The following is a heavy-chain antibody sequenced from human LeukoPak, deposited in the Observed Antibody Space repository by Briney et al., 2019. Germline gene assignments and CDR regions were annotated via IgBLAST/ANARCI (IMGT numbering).Heavy chain of an antibody. CDR3: SRDLGTGRPHDV. V-gene: IGHV3-7*01. D-gene: IGHD3/OR15-3a*01. CDR1: GFTFSSYW. CDR2: LNQWGNDK. J-gene: IGHJ1*01. Sequence: PGGSLRLSCAASGFTFSSYWMSWVRQAPGKGLEWVANLNQWGNDKYYADSVRGRFTISRDNARDALYLQMNSLRTEDTGLYYCSRDLGTGRPHDVWGLGTLVTVSS.